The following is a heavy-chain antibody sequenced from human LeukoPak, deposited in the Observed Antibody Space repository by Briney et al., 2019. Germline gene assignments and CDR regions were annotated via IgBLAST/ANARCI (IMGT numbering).Heavy chain of an antibody. Sequence: PSETLSLTCTVSGGSISSSSYYWGWIRQPPGKGLEWIGSIYYSGSTYYNPSLKSRVTISVDTSKNQFSLKLSSVTAADTAVYYCASSGTTVTTLHWGQGTLVTVSS. CDR1: GGSISSSSYY. D-gene: IGHD4-17*01. CDR3: ASSGTTVTTLH. V-gene: IGHV4-39*01. J-gene: IGHJ4*02. CDR2: IYYSGST.